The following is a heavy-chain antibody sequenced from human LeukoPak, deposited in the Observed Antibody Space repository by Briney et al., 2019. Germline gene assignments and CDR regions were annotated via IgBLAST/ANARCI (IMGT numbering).Heavy chain of an antibody. CDR1: GFTVSTNS. CDR3: AKDKDIAVAGTLDY. J-gene: IGHJ4*02. V-gene: IGHV3-53*01. D-gene: IGHD6-19*01. CDR2: IYSDNT. Sequence: PGGSLRLSCTVSGFTVSTNSMSWVRQAPGKGLEWVSFIYSDNTHYSDSVKGRFTISRDNSKNTLYLQMNSLRAEDTAVYYCAKDKDIAVAGTLDYWGQGTLVTVSS.